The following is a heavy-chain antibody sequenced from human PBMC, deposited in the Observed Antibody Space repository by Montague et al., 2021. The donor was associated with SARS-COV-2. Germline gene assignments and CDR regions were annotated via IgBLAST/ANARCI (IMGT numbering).Heavy chain of an antibody. Sequence: SETLSLTCTVSGGSISSYYWSWIRQPPGKGLEWIGYIYYSGSTNYNPSLKSQVTISVDTSKNQFSLKLSSVTAADTAVYYCARGDVVVVAANDYYYGMDVWGQGTTVTVSS. CDR1: GGSISSYY. D-gene: IGHD2-15*01. V-gene: IGHV4-59*01. CDR2: IYYSGST. CDR3: ARGDVVVVAANDYYYGMDV. J-gene: IGHJ6*02.